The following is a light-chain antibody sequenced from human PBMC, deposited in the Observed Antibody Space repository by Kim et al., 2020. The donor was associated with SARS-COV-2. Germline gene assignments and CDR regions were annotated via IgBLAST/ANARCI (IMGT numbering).Light chain of an antibody. CDR2: AAS. CDR3: LQHNSYPPWT. Sequence: DIQMTQSPSAMSASVGDRVTITYRESQGISNYLVWFQQKPGKVPKRLIYAASSLQSGVPSRFSGSGSGAEFTLAISSLQPEDFATYYCLQHNSYPPWTFGQGTKVDIK. V-gene: IGKV1-17*03. J-gene: IGKJ1*01. CDR1: QGISNY.